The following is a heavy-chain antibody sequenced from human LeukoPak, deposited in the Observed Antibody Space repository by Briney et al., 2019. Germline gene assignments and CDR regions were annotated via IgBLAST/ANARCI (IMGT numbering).Heavy chain of an antibody. D-gene: IGHD3-22*01. CDR3: ARPHYDSSDFHYMDV. Sequence: GESLKISCKGSGYSFTSYWIGWVRQMPGKGLEWMGIIYPGDSDTRYSPSFQGQVTISADKTISTAYLQWSSLKASDTAMYYCARPHYDSSDFHYMDVWGKGTTVTISS. J-gene: IGHJ6*03. CDR2: IYPGDSDT. V-gene: IGHV5-51*01. CDR1: GYSFTSYW.